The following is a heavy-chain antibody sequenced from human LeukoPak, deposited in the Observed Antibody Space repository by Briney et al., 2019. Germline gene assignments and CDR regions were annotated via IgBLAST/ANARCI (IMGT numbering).Heavy chain of an antibody. V-gene: IGHV3-15*01. Sequence: GGSLRLSCAASGFTFSNAWMSWVRQAPGKGLEWVGRIKSKTDDETTDYAAPVKGRFTISRDDSENTLYLQMNSLKTEDTAVYYCTTDVEYFDFRGQGTLVTVSS. CDR3: TTDVEYFDF. D-gene: IGHD2-21*01. J-gene: IGHJ4*02. CDR2: IKSKTDDETT. CDR1: GFTFSNAW.